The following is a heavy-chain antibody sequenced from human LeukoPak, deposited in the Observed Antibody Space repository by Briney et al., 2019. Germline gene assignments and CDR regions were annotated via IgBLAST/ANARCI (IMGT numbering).Heavy chain of an antibody. J-gene: IGHJ6*02. V-gene: IGHV3-7*03. CDR3: ARSRAAVVMGELIPSFYYGMDV. CDR2: IKQDGGER. Sequence: GGSLRLSCAASGFTFSNYWMTWVRQVPGKGLEWVATIKQDGGERYYVDSVEGRFTISRDDGKTSVYLQMNSLRADDTAVYYCARSRAAVVMGELIPSFYYGMDVWGQGTTVTVSS. CDR1: GFTFSNYW. D-gene: IGHD3-16*01.